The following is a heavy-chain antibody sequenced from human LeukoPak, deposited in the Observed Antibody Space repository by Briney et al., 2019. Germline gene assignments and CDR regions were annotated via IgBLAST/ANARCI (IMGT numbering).Heavy chain of an antibody. CDR1: GGSISSSSYY. CDR3: ARYLNSGWYVRDAFDI. D-gene: IGHD6-19*01. V-gene: IGHV4-39*01. CDR2: IYHSGST. J-gene: IGHJ3*02. Sequence: SETLSLTCTVSGGSISSSSYYWGWIRQPPGKGLEWIGTIYHSGSTYYNPSLKSRVSISVDTSNNRFSLKLSSMTAADTAVYYCARYLNSGWYVRDAFDIWGQGTMVTVSS.